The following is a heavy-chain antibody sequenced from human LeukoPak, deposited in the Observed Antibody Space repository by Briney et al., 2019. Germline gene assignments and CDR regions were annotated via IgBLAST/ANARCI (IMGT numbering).Heavy chain of an antibody. CDR1: GGSFSGYY. CDR2: INHSGST. J-gene: IGHJ4*02. V-gene: IGHV4-34*01. CDR3: ARGVDYYGSGSHEVDY. Sequence: SETLSLTCAVYGGSFSGYYWSWIRQPPGKGLEWMGEINHSGSTNYNPSLKSRVTISVDKSKNQFSLKLSSVTAADTAVYYCARGVDYYGSGSHEVDYWGQGTLVTVSS. D-gene: IGHD3-10*01.